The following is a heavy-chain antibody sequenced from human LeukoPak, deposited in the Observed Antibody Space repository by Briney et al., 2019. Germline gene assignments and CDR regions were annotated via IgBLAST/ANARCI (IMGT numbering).Heavy chain of an antibody. CDR1: GGSFSGYY. D-gene: IGHD3-3*01. V-gene: IGHV4-34*01. CDR3: ARIRFLEYTFDY. J-gene: IGHJ4*02. Sequence: SETLSLTCAVYGGSFSGYYWSWIRQPPGKGLEWIGEINHSGSTNYNPSLKSRVTISVDTSKNQFSLKLSSVTAADTAVYYCARIRFLEYTFDYWGQGPLVTVSS. CDR2: INHSGST.